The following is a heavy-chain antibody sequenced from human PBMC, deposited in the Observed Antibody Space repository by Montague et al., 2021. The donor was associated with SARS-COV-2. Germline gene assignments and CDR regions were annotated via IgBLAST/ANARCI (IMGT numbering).Heavy chain of an antibody. CDR3: ARVSLAAAATRSDY. V-gene: IGHV4-61*01. CDR1: GGSVSSGCYY. D-gene: IGHD6-13*01. J-gene: IGHJ4*02. CDR2: IYYSGST. Sequence: SETLSLTCTVSGGSVSSGCYYWSWIRQPPGKGLEWIVYIYYSGSTNYNPTLKGRVTISLDTSKNQFSLKLTSVTAADTAVYYCARVSLAAAATRSDYWGQGTLVTVSS.